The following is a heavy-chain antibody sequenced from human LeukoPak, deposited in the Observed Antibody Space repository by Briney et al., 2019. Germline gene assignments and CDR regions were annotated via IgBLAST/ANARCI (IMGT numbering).Heavy chain of an antibody. J-gene: IGHJ3*02. CDR3: AKPYCSSTSCANAAFDI. D-gene: IGHD2-2*01. V-gene: IGHV3-53*01. CDR1: GFTVSSNY. CDR2: IYSGGST. Sequence: GGSLRLSCAASGFTVSSNYMSWVRQAPGKGLEWVSVIYSGGSTYCADSVKGRFTISRDNSKNTLYLQMNSLRAEDTAVYYCAKPYCSSTSCANAAFDIWGQGTMVTVSS.